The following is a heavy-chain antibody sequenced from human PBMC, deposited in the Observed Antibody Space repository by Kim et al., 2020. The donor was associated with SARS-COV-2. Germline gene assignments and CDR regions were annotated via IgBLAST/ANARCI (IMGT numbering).Heavy chain of an antibody. CDR2: ISGSGSNT. D-gene: IGHD2-2*01. J-gene: IGHJ4*02. Sequence: GGSLRLSCAASGFTFNYYAMSWVRQAPGKALEWVSAISGSGSNTYYADSVKGRFTISRDNSKNTLSLQMDSLRADDTAVYYCAKDERGYQMLIDHWGQGT. CDR1: GFTFNYYA. V-gene: IGHV3-23*01. CDR3: AKDERGYQMLIDH.